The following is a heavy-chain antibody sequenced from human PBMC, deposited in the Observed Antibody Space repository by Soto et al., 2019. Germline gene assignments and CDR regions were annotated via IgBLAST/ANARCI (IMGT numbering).Heavy chain of an antibody. V-gene: IGHV1-18*01. D-gene: IGHD2-15*01. CDR2: ISASTRNT. Sequence: QVQLVQSGAEVKKPGASVKVSCQASGYTFTNYAISWVRQAPGQGLEWMGWISASTRNTDQAQNFQGRVTMTIATTTSTATMEVRSLRSDDTAVNYCARCYCSVGICYAFGHFDLWGRGTLVTVSS. CDR1: GYTFTNYA. CDR3: ARCYCSVGICYAFGHFDL. J-gene: IGHJ2*01.